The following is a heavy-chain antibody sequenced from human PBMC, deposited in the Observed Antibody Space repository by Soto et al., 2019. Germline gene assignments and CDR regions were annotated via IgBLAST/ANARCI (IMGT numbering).Heavy chain of an antibody. V-gene: IGHV1-3*01. CDR2: INAGNGNT. D-gene: IGHD3-9*01. J-gene: IGHJ4*02. Sequence: GASVKVSCKASGDTFTSYAMHWVRQAPGQRLEWMGWINAGNGNTKYSQKFQGRVTITRDTSASTAYMELSSLRSEDTAVYYCARDGRLRYFDWFFAYWGQGTLVTVSS. CDR3: ARDGRLRYFDWFFAY. CDR1: GDTFTSYA.